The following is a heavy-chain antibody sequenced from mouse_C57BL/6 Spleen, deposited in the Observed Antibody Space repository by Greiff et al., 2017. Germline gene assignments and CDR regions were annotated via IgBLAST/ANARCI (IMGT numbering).Heavy chain of an antibody. V-gene: IGHV1-72*01. J-gene: IGHJ4*01. Sequence: QVQLQQPGAELVKPGASVKLSCKASGYTFTSYWMHWVKQRPGRGLEWIGRIDPNSGGTKYNEKFKSKATLTVDKPSSTAYMQLSSLTSEDSAVYYCAREGPYDGYDVGLDYAMDYWGQGTSVTVSS. CDR2: IDPNSGGT. CDR3: AREGPYDGYDVGLDYAMDY. D-gene: IGHD2-3*01. CDR1: GYTFTSYW.